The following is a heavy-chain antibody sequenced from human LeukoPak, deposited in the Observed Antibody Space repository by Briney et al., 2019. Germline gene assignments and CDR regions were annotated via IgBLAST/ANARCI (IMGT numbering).Heavy chain of an antibody. CDR1: GGSFSGYY. D-gene: IGHD6-19*01. Sequence: SETLSLTCAVYGGSFSGYYWSWIRQPPGKGLEWIGEINHSGSTNYNPSLKSRVTISVDTSKNQFSLKLSSVTAADTAVYYCARDPGWLPPRNWGQGTLVTVSS. J-gene: IGHJ4*02. V-gene: IGHV4-34*01. CDR3: ARDPGWLPPRN. CDR2: INHSGST.